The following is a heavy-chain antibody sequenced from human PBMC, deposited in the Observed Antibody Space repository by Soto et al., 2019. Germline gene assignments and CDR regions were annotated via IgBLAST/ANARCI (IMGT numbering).Heavy chain of an antibody. V-gene: IGHV4-30-4*01. CDR1: GGSISSGDYY. CDR2: IYYSGST. D-gene: IGHD2-2*01. Sequence: SETLSLTCTVSGGSISSGDYYWSWIRQPPGKGLEWIGYIYYSGSTYYNPSLKSRVTISVDTSKNQFSLKLSSVTAADTAVYYCARGRIVLVPAALDYWGQGTLVTVSS. CDR3: ARGRIVLVPAALDY. J-gene: IGHJ4*02.